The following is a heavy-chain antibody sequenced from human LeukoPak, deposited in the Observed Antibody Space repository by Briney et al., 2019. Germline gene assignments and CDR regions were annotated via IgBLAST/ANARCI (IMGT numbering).Heavy chain of an antibody. V-gene: IGHV3-30-3*02. CDR2: ISYDGNNK. D-gene: IGHD4-17*01. J-gene: IGHJ4*02. Sequence: GGSLRLSCAASGFTFSSYAMHWVRQAPGKGLEWVAVISYDGNNKYYADSVKGRFTISRDNSKNTLYLQMNSLRAEDTAVYYCAKSEVTTAYFDYWGQGTLVTVSS. CDR1: GFTFSSYA. CDR3: AKSEVTTAYFDY.